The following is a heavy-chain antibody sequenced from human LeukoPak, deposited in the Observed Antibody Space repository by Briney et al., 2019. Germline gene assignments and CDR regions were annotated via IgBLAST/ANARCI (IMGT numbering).Heavy chain of an antibody. CDR3: AREDYGGNWFDY. Sequence: GGSLRLSCAASGFTFSSYAMHWVRQAPGKGLXXXXVISYDGSNKYYADSVKGRFTISRDNSKNTLYLQMNSLRAEDTAVYYCAREDYGGNWFDYWGQGTLVTVSS. CDR1: GFTFSSYA. J-gene: IGHJ4*02. D-gene: IGHD4-23*01. V-gene: IGHV3-30-3*01. CDR2: ISYDGSNK.